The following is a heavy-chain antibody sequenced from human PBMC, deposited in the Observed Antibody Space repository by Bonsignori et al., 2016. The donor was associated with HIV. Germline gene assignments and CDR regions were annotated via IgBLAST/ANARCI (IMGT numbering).Heavy chain of an antibody. Sequence: VRQMPGKGLEWMGGFDPEDGETIYAQKFQGRVSMTEDTSTDTAYMELNSLRSEDTAVYYCATDPRYCSSPTCFDYWGQGTLVTVSS. J-gene: IGHJ4*02. D-gene: IGHD2-2*01. V-gene: IGHV1-24*01. CDR3: ATDPRYCSSPTCFDY. CDR2: FDPEDGET.